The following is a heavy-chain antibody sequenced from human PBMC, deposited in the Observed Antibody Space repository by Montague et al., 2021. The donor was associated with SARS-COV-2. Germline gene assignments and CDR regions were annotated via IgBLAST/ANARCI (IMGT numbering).Heavy chain of an antibody. Sequence: CAISGDSVSSNRAAWNWIRRSPSRGREWLGRTYYRSKWYNDYAVSVKSRITVNPDTSKNQFSLQLNSVTPEDTAVYYCARDDPYCTNGVCYTCNWFDPWGQGTLVTVSS. CDR3: ARDDPYCTNGVCYTCNWFDP. CDR1: GDSVSSNRAA. V-gene: IGHV6-1*01. J-gene: IGHJ5*02. CDR2: TYYRSKWYN. D-gene: IGHD2-8*01.